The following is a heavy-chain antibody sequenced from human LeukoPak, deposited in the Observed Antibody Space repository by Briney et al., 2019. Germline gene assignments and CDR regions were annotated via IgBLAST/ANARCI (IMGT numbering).Heavy chain of an antibody. CDR3: GREIEGTTDY. Sequence: ASVKVSCKAPGYTFTSYYVHWVRQAPGQGLEWMGVIKPSDGFTSYAQKFQGRLTVTRDMSTSTVYMELNSLRSEDTAVYFCGREIEGTTDYWGQGTLLTVSS. CDR1: GYTFTSYY. V-gene: IGHV1-46*01. CDR2: IKPSDGFT. J-gene: IGHJ4*02. D-gene: IGHD1-7*01.